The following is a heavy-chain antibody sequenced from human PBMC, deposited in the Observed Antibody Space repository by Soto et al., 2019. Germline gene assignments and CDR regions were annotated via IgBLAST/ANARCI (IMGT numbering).Heavy chain of an antibody. CDR1: GGSISSGGYY. J-gene: IGHJ3*02. CDR2: IYYSGST. D-gene: IGHD3-10*01. V-gene: IGHV4-31*03. CDR3: ARFYMVRGVMGAFDI. Sequence: QVQLQESGPGLVKPSQTLSLTCTVSGGSISSGGYYWSWIRQHPGKGLEWIGYIYYSGSTYYNPSLKNRVTISVDTSKNQFSLKLSSVTAADTAVYYCARFYMVRGVMGAFDIWGQGTMVTVSS.